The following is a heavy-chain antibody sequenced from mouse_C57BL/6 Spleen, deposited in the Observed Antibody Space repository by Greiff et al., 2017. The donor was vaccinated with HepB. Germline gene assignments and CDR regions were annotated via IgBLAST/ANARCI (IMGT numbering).Heavy chain of an antibody. CDR3: ARDDYYYGSSYPDY. Sequence: EVKLMESGGDLVKPGGSLKLSCAASGFTFSSYGMSWVRQTPDKRLEWVATISSGGSYTYYPDSVKGRFTISRDNAKNTLYLQMSSLKSEDTAMYYCARDDYYYGSSYPDYWGQGTTLTVSS. CDR2: ISSGGSYT. J-gene: IGHJ2*01. CDR1: GFTFSSYG. V-gene: IGHV5-6*01. D-gene: IGHD1-1*01.